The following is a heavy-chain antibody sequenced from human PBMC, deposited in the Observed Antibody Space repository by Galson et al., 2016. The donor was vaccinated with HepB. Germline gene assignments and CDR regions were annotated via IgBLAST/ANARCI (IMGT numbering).Heavy chain of an antibody. J-gene: IGHJ5*02. CDR1: GYPYISYG. Sequence: SVKISCKASGYPYISYGIYWVRQAPGQGFEWMGWMSASNGNTDYAQKFHGRVTMTTDTSTNTAYMELRSLRSDDTAMYYCARSSFGVSNPWGQGTLVTVSS. D-gene: IGHD3-3*01. V-gene: IGHV1-18*01. CDR3: ARSSFGVSNP. CDR2: MSASNGNT.